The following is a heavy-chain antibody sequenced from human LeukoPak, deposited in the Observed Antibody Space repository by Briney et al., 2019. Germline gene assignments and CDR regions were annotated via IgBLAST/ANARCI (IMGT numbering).Heavy chain of an antibody. J-gene: IGHJ4*02. Sequence: SETLSLTCAVYGGSFSGYYWSWIRQPPGKGLEWIGEINHSGSTNYNPSLKSRVTISVDTSKNQFSLKRSSVTAADTAVYYCARGPRVATMDYWGQGTLVTVSS. CDR2: INHSGST. CDR3: ARGPRVATMDY. CDR1: GGSFSGYY. D-gene: IGHD5-12*01. V-gene: IGHV4-34*01.